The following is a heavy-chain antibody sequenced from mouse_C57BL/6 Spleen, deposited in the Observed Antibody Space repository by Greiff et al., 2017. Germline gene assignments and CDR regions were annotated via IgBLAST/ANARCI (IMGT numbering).Heavy chain of an antibody. CDR1: GYTFTSYW. CDR2: IDPSDSYT. D-gene: IGHD3-2*02. V-gene: IGHV1-50*01. J-gene: IGHJ4*01. CDR3: ATQLRLYAMDY. Sequence: VQLQQSGAELVKPGASVKLSCKASGYTFTSYWMQWVKQRPGQGLEWIGEIDPSDSYTNYNQKFKGKATLTVDTSSSTAYMQLSSLTSEDSAVYYCATQLRLYAMDYWGQGTSVTVSS.